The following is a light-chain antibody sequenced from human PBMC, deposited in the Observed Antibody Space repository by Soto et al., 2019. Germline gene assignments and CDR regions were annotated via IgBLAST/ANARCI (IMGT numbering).Light chain of an antibody. J-gene: IGKJ1*01. Sequence: ENVLTQSPGTLSLSPGERATLSCRASQSVSGSYLAWYQQKPGQAPRLLIYGASSRATGIPDRFSGSGSGKDFTLTISRLEPEDFAVYYCQQYGSSPTFGQGTKVEIK. CDR1: QSVSGSY. CDR3: QQYGSSPT. CDR2: GAS. V-gene: IGKV3-20*01.